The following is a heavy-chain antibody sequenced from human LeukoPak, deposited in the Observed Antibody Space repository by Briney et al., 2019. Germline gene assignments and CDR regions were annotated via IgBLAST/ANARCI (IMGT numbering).Heavy chain of an antibody. D-gene: IGHD6-6*01. CDR3: AAQSSTSGWFDL. Sequence: GGSLRLSCAASGLTFSRYSMNWVRQAPGKGLEWVSSISYSNSYIYYADSVKGRCTISRDNAKNSLYLQMNSLRAEDTAVYYCAAQSSTSGWFDLWGQGTLVTVSS. V-gene: IGHV3-21*01. CDR2: ISYSNSYI. CDR1: GLTFSRYS. J-gene: IGHJ5*02.